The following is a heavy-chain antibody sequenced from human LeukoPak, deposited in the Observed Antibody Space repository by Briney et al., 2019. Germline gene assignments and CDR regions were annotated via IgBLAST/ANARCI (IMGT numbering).Heavy chain of an antibody. Sequence: GGSLRLSCAASGFTFDDYAMHWVRQAPGKGLEWVSGISWNSGSIGYADSVKGRFTISRDNAKNSLYLQMNSLRAEDTALYYCAKDHERGSGSYYSWFDPWGQGTLVTVSS. J-gene: IGHJ5*02. CDR2: ISWNSGSI. V-gene: IGHV3-9*01. D-gene: IGHD3-10*01. CDR3: AKDHERGSGSYYSWFDP. CDR1: GFTFDDYA.